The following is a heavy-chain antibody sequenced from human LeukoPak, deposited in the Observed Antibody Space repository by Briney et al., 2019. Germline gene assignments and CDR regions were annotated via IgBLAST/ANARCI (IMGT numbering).Heavy chain of an antibody. Sequence: MSSETLSLTCTVSGGSISSYYWSWIRQPAGKGLEWIGRIYTSGSTYYNPSLKSRVTISVDTSKNQFSLKLSSVTAADTAVYYCARLRWLEYYFDYWGQGTLVTVSS. CDR1: GGSISSYY. D-gene: IGHD5-24*01. CDR3: ARLRWLEYYFDY. V-gene: IGHV4-4*07. J-gene: IGHJ4*02. CDR2: IYTSGST.